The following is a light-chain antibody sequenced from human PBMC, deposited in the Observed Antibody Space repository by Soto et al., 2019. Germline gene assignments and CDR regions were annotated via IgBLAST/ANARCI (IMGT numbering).Light chain of an antibody. Sequence: QAVVTQPPSASGTPGQRVTISCSESSSSIGSNYIYWYQQLPGTAPKLLIYRDSQRPSGVPDRFSGSKSGTSASLAISGLRSEDEAEYYCAAWDDSLRGWVFGGGTKLTVL. CDR3: AAWDDSLRGWV. CDR1: SSSIGSNY. CDR2: RDS. J-gene: IGLJ3*02. V-gene: IGLV1-47*01.